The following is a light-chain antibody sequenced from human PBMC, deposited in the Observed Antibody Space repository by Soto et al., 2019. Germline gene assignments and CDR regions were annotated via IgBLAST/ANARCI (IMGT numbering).Light chain of an antibody. CDR3: QQYNSYSQT. CDR1: QSVSSW. J-gene: IGKJ1*01. V-gene: IGKV1-5*01. Sequence: DIQLTQSPSFLSASVGDRVSITCRASQSVSSWLAWYQQKPGKAPKLLIYDASGLESGVPSRFSGSGSGTEFTLTISSLQPDDFATYYCQQYNSYSQTFGQGTKV. CDR2: DAS.